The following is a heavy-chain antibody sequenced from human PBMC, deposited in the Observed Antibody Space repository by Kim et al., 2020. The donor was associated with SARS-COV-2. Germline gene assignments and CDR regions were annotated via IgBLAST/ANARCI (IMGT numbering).Heavy chain of an antibody. V-gene: IGHV3-21*01. J-gene: IGHJ4*02. Sequence: GGSLRLSCAASGFTFSSYSMNWVRQAPGKGLEWVSSISSSSSYIYYADSVKGRFTISRDNAKNSLYLQMNSLRAEDTAVYYCARDKMTTVTTGYRLFDYWGQGTLVTVSS. CDR1: GFTFSSYS. CDR3: ARDKMTTVTTGYRLFDY. D-gene: IGHD4-17*01. CDR2: ISSSSSYI.